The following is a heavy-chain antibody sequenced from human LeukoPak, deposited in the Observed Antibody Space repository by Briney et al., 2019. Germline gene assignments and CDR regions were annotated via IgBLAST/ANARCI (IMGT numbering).Heavy chain of an antibody. CDR3: ARQRYYDSSGQFDP. Sequence: GGSLKIPCKGSAYISSSYWNGWGRQQAPENLEWMGTIYPCDCGTRYSPSFQGQVTISADKSISTAYLQWSSLKASDTAMYYCARQRYYDSSGQFDPWGQGTLVTVSS. CDR1: AYISSSYW. CDR2: IYPCDCGT. J-gene: IGHJ5*02. V-gene: IGHV5-51*01. D-gene: IGHD3-22*01.